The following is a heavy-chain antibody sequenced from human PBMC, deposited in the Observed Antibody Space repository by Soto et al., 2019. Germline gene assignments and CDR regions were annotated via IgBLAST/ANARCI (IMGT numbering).Heavy chain of an antibody. D-gene: IGHD3-10*01. CDR1: GGSISSSSYY. J-gene: IGHJ6*03. CDR3: ARVRGSGSYGGYYYMDV. V-gene: IGHV4-39*07. Sequence: SETLSLTCTVSGGSISSSSYYWGWIRQPPGKGLEWIGSIYYSGSTNYNPSLKSRVTISVDTSKNQFSLKLSSVTAADTAVYYCARVRGSGSYGGYYYMDVWDKGTTVTVSS. CDR2: IYYSGST.